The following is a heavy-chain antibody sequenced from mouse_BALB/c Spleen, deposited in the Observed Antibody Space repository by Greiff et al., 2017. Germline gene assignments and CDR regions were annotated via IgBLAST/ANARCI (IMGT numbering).Heavy chain of an antibody. CDR1: GFSLTSYG. Sequence: QVQLKESGPSLVQPSQSLSITCTVSGFSLTSYGVHWVRQSPGKGLEWLGVIWRGGSTDYNAAFMSRLSITKDNSKSQVFFKMNSLQADDTAIYYCAKNKPPRYGSSYAMDYWGQGTSVTVSS. J-gene: IGHJ4*01. V-gene: IGHV2-5-1*01. CDR2: IWRGGST. CDR3: AKNKPPRYGSSYAMDY. D-gene: IGHD1-1*01.